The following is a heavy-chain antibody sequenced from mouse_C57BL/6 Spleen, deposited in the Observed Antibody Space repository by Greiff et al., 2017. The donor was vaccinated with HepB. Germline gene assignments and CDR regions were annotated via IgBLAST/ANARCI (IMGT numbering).Heavy chain of an antibody. J-gene: IGHJ2*01. Sequence: QVHVKQSGAELARPGASVKLSCKASGYTFTSYGISWVKQRTGQGLEWIGEIYPRSGNTYYNEKFKGKATLTADKSSSTAYMELRSLTSEDSAVYFCASGSSLFDYWGQGTTLTVSS. CDR3: ASGSSLFDY. CDR1: GYTFTSYG. V-gene: IGHV1-81*01. D-gene: IGHD1-1*01. CDR2: IYPRSGNT.